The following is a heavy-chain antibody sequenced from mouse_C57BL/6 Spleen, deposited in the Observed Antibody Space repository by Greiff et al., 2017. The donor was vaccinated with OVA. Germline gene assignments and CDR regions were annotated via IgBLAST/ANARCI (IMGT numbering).Heavy chain of an antibody. CDR3: ARSSHYDYDQYYFDY. D-gene: IGHD2-4*01. CDR2: IRNKANGYTT. CDR1: GFTFTDYY. V-gene: IGHV7-3*01. J-gene: IGHJ2*01. Sequence: EVHLVESGGGLVQPGGSLSLSCAASGFTFTDYYMSWVRQPPGKALEWLGFIRNKANGYTTEYSASLKGRFTISRDNSQSILYLQMNALRAEDSATYYCARSSHYDYDQYYFDYWGQGTTLTVSS.